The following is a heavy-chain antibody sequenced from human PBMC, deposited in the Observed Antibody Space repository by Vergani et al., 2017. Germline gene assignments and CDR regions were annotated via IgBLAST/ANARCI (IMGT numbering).Heavy chain of an antibody. J-gene: IGHJ6*03. Sequence: VQLVESGGGLVPPGGSLRLSCTASGFTFSNYWMQWVRQAPGKGLMWVSRINSEGDSTSYADSVKGRFTIHRDKAKNTRYLQMDSLRAEDTAVYYCARDGWELLDYFYYMDVWGKGTTVTVSS. D-gene: IGHD1-26*01. CDR1: GFTFSNYW. CDR2: INSEGDST. CDR3: ARDGWELLDYFYYMDV. V-gene: IGHV3-74*01.